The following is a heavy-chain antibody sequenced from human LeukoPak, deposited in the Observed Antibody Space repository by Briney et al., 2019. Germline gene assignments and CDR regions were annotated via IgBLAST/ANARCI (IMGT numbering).Heavy chain of an antibody. CDR2: ISSSGSSK. CDR3: ARAGIAAAGTNWFDP. D-gene: IGHD6-13*01. V-gene: IGHV3-48*03. J-gene: IGHJ5*02. Sequence: QPGGSLRLSCAASGFTFSSYEMTWVRQAPGKGLEWVSCISSSGSSKYYADSVKGRFTISRDNAKNSLYLQMNSLRAEDTAVYYCARAGIAAAGTNWFDPWGQGTLVTVSS. CDR1: GFTFSSYE.